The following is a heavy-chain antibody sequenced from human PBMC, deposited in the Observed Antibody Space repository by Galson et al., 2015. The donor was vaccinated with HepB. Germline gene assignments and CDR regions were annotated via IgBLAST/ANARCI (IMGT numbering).Heavy chain of an antibody. CDR2: IIPIFGTA. V-gene: IGHV1-69*06. J-gene: IGHJ6*02. D-gene: IGHD2-2*01. Sequence: SVKVSCKASGGTFNSYTINWVRQAPGQGLEWMGGIIPIFGTANYAQKFQGRVTITADKSPSRAYMELSSLRSEDTAVYYCAKGVVVVPAALLYYYYAMDVWGQGTTVTVS. CDR1: GGTFNSYT. CDR3: AKGVVVVPAALLYYYYAMDV.